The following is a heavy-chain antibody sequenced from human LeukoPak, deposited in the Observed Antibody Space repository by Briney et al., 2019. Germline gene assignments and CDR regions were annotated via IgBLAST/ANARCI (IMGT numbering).Heavy chain of an antibody. CDR2: IWYDGSNK. CDR3: ARDKGSGYDKGFDY. J-gene: IGHJ4*02. Sequence: SGGSLRLSCAASGFTFSRYAMSWVRQAPGKGLEWVAVIWYDGSNKYYADSVKGRFTISRDNSKNTLYLQMNSPRAEDTAVYYCARDKGSGYDKGFDYWGQGTLVTVSS. CDR1: GFTFSRYA. D-gene: IGHD5-12*01. V-gene: IGHV3-33*08.